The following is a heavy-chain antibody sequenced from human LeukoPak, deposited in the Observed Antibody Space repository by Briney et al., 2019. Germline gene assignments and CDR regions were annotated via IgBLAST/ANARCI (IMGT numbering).Heavy chain of an antibody. D-gene: IGHD6-13*01. CDR1: GFTLSSYA. Sequence: TGGSLRLSCAASGFTLSSYAMSWVRQAPGKGLEWVSAISGSGGSTYYADSVKGRFTISRDNSKNTLYLQMNSLRAEDTAVYYCAKWEYSGSWYYYWGQGTLVTVSS. J-gene: IGHJ4*02. CDR2: ISGSGGST. V-gene: IGHV3-23*01. CDR3: AKWEYSGSWYYY.